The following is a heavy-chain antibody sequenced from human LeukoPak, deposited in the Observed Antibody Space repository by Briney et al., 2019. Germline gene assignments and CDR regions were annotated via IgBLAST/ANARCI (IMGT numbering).Heavy chain of an antibody. V-gene: IGHV4-61*02. D-gene: IGHD4-17*01. CDR1: GDAISSAGYC. CDR2: ICTSGST. CDR3: ARGGDYWYFDL. J-gene: IGHJ2*01. Sequence: PSETLSLTCTVSGDAISSAGYCWSWIRQPAGKGLEWIGRICTSGSTDYNPSLKSRVTFSVDTSKSQFSLKLISVTAADTAVYYCARGGDYWYFDLWGRGTLVTVSS.